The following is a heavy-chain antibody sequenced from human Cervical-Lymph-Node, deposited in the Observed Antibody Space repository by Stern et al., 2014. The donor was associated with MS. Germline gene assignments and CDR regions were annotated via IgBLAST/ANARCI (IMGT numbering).Heavy chain of an antibody. Sequence: QVTLKESGPALLKPTQTLTLTCSSSGFSLSASGKCVSWIRQSPGKALEWLALIDWDDDKHYSTSLKTRLTISKDTPKNQVVLTMTNVDSVDTGTYYCAFSSSWAFEKWGQGTRVTVSS. CDR2: IDWDDDK. D-gene: IGHD3-22*01. CDR3: AFSSSWAFEK. CDR1: GFSLSASGKC. V-gene: IGHV2-70*01. J-gene: IGHJ4*02.